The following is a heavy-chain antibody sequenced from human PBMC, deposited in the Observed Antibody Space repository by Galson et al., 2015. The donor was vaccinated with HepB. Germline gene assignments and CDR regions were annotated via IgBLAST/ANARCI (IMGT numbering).Heavy chain of an antibody. J-gene: IGHJ4*02. V-gene: IGHV1-18*01. CDR2: ISAYNGNT. CDR3: ARGPQYSIAAAGTPDY. CDR1: GYTFTSYG. D-gene: IGHD6-13*01. Sequence: SVKVSCKASGYTFTSYGISWVRQAPGQGLEWMGWISAYNGNTNYAQKLQGRVTMTTDTSTSTAYTELRSLRSDDTAVYYCARGPQYSIAAAGTPDYWGQGTLVTVSS.